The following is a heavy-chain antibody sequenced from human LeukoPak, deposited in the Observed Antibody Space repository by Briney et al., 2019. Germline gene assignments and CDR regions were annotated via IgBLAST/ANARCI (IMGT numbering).Heavy chain of an antibody. V-gene: IGHV4-61*08. CDR2: IYYSGST. CDR1: GGSISSGDYY. Sequence: SETLSLTCTVSGGSISSGDYYWSWIRQPPGKGLEWIGYIYYSGSTNYNPSLKSRVTISVDTSKNQFSLKLSSVTAADTAVYYCARDTLPASGYLSGFDPWGQGTLVTVSS. J-gene: IGHJ5*02. CDR3: ARDTLPASGYLSGFDP. D-gene: IGHD3-3*01.